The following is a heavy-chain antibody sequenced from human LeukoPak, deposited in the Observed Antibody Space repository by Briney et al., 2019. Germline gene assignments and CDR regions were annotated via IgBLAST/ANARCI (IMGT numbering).Heavy chain of an antibody. J-gene: IGHJ4*02. CDR2: ISSSSSTI. CDR3: ARGERLGGDY. Sequence: GGSLRLSCAASGFTFSSYSMNWVRQAPGKGLEWVSYISSSSSTIYYADSVKGRFTISRDNAKNSLYLRMNSLRAEDTAVYYCARGERLGGDYWGQGTLVTVSS. V-gene: IGHV3-48*01. CDR1: GFTFSSYS. D-gene: IGHD3-16*01.